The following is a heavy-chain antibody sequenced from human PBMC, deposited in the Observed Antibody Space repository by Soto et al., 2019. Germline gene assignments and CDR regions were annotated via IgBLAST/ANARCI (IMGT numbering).Heavy chain of an antibody. CDR1: GYTFTGYY. Sequence: ASVKVSCKASGYTFTGYYMHWVRQAPGQGLEWMGWINPNSGGTNYAQKFQGWVTMTRDTSISTAYMEMSRLRSDDTAVYYCARDRDSSGWYDYWGQGTLVTVSS. CDR3: ARDRDSSGWYDY. CDR2: INPNSGGT. D-gene: IGHD6-19*01. V-gene: IGHV1-2*04. J-gene: IGHJ4*02.